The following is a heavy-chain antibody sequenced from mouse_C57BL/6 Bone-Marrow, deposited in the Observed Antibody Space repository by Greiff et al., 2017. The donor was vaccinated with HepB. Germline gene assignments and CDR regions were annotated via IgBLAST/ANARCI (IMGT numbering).Heavy chain of an antibody. D-gene: IGHD1-1*01. Sequence: EVQLVESGGGLVQSGRSLRLSCATSGFTFSDFYMEWVRQAPGKGLEWIAASRNKANDYTTEYSASVKGRFIVSRDTSQSILYLQMNALRAEDTAIYYCARDVVATSYWYFDVWGTGTTVTVSS. J-gene: IGHJ1*03. CDR1: GFTFSDFY. CDR3: ARDVVATSYWYFDV. CDR2: SRNKANDYTT. V-gene: IGHV7-1*01.